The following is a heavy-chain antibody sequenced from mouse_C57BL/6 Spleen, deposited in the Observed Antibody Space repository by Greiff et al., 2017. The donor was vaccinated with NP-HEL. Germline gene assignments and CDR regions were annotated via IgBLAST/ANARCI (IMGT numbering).Heavy chain of an antibody. V-gene: IGHV1-76*01. Sequence: QVQLQQSGAELVRPGASVKLSCKASGYTFTDYYINWVKQRPGQGLEWIARIYPGSGNTYYNEKFKGKATLTAEKSSSTAYMQRSSLTSEDSAVYFCARGGVNYAMDYWGQGTSVTVSS. CDR3: ARGGVNYAMDY. J-gene: IGHJ4*01. D-gene: IGHD2-2*01. CDR2: IYPGSGNT. CDR1: GYTFTDYY.